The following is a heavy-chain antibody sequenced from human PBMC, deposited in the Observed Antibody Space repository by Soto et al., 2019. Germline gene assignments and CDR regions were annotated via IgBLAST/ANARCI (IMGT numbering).Heavy chain of an antibody. V-gene: IGHV3-30*18. CDR3: AKTVSGVVGKPPDY. J-gene: IGHJ4*02. CDR2: ISKDGDNQ. D-gene: IGHD3-16*02. Sequence: QEQLVESGGGVVQPGRSLRLSCAASGLTFTTHAMHWVRQAPGKGLDWVALISKDGDNQYYAESVKGRFTISRDNSKNTLFLQMNSLRVEDTGLYDCAKTVSGVVGKPPDYGGQGTLVTVSS. CDR1: GLTFTTHA.